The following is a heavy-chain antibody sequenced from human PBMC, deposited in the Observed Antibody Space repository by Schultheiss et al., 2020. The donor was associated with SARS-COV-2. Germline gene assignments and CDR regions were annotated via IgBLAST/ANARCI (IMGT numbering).Heavy chain of an antibody. J-gene: IGHJ6*02. CDR2: IYSGGNT. Sequence: GGSLRLSCAASGLTVRNNYMTWVRQAPGKGLEWVSVIYSGGNTHYADSVRGRFIISRDNSKNTLYLQMTSLRVEDTAMYYCVRDGPAASYGMDVWGQGTTVTVSS. CDR3: VRDGPAASYGMDV. CDR1: GLTVRNNY. V-gene: IGHV3-66*01. D-gene: IGHD2-2*01.